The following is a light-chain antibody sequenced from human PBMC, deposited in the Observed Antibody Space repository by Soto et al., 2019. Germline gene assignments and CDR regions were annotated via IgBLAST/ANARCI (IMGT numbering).Light chain of an antibody. Sequence: EIVLTQSPGTLSVSPGERATLSCRASQSVGRNSLAWYQQKPGQAPRLLIYDASSRATGIPDRFSGSGSGTDFTLTISRLEPEDFAVDSCQQYASSPLTFGGGNKVEAK. CDR2: DAS. J-gene: IGKJ4*01. CDR1: QSVGRNS. CDR3: QQYASSPLT. V-gene: IGKV3-20*01.